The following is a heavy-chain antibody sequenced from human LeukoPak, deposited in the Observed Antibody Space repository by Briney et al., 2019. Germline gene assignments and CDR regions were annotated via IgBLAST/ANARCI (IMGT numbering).Heavy chain of an antibody. CDR3: ARIGHYDILTGYSTYYGMDV. Sequence: PGGSLRLSCAASGFTFSSYSMNWVRQAPGKGLEWIGSIHHSGITYYNPSLKSRVTISVDTSKNQFSLKLSSVTAADTAVYYCARIGHYDILTGYSTYYGMDVWGQGTTVTVSS. V-gene: IGHV4-38-2*01. D-gene: IGHD3-9*01. CDR2: IHHSGIT. CDR1: GFTFSSYS. J-gene: IGHJ6*02.